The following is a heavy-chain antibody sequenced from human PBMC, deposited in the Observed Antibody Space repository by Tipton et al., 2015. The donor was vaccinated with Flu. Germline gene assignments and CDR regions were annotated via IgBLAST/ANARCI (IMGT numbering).Heavy chain of an antibody. Sequence: QLVQSGAEVKKPGASVKVSCKASGYTFTSYGISWVRQAPGQGLEWMGWISAYNGNTNYAQKLQGRVTMTTDTSTSTAYMELRSLRSDDTAVYYCARVCPTTGCYYHYYYMDVWGKGTTVTVSS. CDR2: ISAYNGNT. D-gene: IGHD5-12*01. J-gene: IGHJ6*03. CDR3: ARVCPTTGCYYHYYYMDV. CDR1: GYTFTSYG. V-gene: IGHV1-18*04.